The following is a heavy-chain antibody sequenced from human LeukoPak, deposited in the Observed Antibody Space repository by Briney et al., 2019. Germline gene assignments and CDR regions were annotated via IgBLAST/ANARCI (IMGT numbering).Heavy chain of an antibody. V-gene: IGHV3-23*01. Sequence: GGSLRLSCAASGFTFSDYYMSWIRQAPGKGLEWVSAISGSGGSTYYADSVKGRFTISRDNSKNTLYLQMNSLRAEDTAVYYCAKDPGVSSGYYYDYWGQGTLVTVSS. J-gene: IGHJ4*02. D-gene: IGHD3-22*01. CDR3: AKDPGVSSGYYYDY. CDR2: ISGSGGST. CDR1: GFTFSDYY.